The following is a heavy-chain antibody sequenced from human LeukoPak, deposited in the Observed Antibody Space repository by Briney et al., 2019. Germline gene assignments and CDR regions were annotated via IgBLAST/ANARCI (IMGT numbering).Heavy chain of an antibody. D-gene: IGHD5-18*01. CDR3: ATPLTNVDTHYYYYGMDV. Sequence: GASVKVSCKASGYTFTGYYTHWVRQAPGQGLEWMGWINPNSGGTNYAQKFQGRVTMTRDTSISTAYMELSRLRSDDTAVYYCATPLTNVDTHYYYYGMDVWGQGTTVTVSS. CDR1: GYTFTGYY. V-gene: IGHV1-2*02. CDR2: INPNSGGT. J-gene: IGHJ6*02.